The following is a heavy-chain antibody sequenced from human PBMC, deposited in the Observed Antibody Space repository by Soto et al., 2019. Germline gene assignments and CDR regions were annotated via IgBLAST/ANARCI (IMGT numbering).Heavy chain of an antibody. Sequence: SETLSLTCTVSGYSISSDSYWAWIRQPPGKGPEWIASIYHGGTTFYNPSLKSRITISVDTSNNQFSLKLTSVTAADTAVYYCARVHVMVVAGSTFDYWGHGTLVTVSS. J-gene: IGHJ4*01. CDR1: GYSISSDSY. D-gene: IGHD6-19*01. V-gene: IGHV4-38-2*02. CDR3: ARVHVMVVAGSTFDY. CDR2: IYHGGTT.